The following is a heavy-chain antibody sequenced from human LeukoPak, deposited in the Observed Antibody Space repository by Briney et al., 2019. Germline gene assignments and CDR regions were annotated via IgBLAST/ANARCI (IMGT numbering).Heavy chain of an antibody. Sequence: SETLSLTCTVSGGSISSSNYYWGWIRQPPGKGLEWIGSIYYSGSTYYNPSLKSRVTISLDTSKNQFSLKLSSMTAADTAVYYCARQHTYFDYWGQGTLVTVSS. J-gene: IGHJ4*02. CDR3: ARQHTYFDY. CDR1: GGSISSSNYY. V-gene: IGHV4-39*01. CDR2: IYYSGST.